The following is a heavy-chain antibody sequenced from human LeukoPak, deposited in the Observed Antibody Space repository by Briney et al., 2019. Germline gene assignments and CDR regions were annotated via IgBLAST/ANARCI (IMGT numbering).Heavy chain of an antibody. CDR3: AKDISMGERWLQSHFDY. J-gene: IGHJ4*02. CDR2: ISYDGSNK. D-gene: IGHD5-24*01. CDR1: GFTFSSYG. Sequence: GGSLRLSCAASGFTFSSYGMHWVRQAPGKGLEWVAVISYDGSNKYYADSVKGRFTISRDISKNTLYLQMNSLRAEDTAVYYCAKDISMGERWLQSHFDYWGQGTLVTVSS. V-gene: IGHV3-30*18.